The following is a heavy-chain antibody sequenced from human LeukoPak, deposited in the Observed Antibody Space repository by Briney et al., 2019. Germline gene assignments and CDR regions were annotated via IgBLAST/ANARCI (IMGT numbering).Heavy chain of an antibody. CDR2: ISGSGVST. V-gene: IGHV3-23*01. Sequence: GGSLRLSCAASEFTFSIYAMSWVRQAPGKGLEWVSAISGSGVSTYYADSVKGRFTISRDNSKDTLYLQMSNLRAEDTAVYYCAKEPTSITMVRGVSIWFDPWGQGTLVTVSS. J-gene: IGHJ5*02. D-gene: IGHD3-10*01. CDR3: AKEPTSITMVRGVSIWFDP. CDR1: EFTFSIYA.